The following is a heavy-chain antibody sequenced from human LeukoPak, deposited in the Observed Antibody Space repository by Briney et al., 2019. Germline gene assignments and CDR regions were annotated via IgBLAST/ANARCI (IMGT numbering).Heavy chain of an antibody. D-gene: IGHD3-22*01. CDR1: GFIFNDYH. CDR3: ARDNTYYYDSSGYYPGY. Sequence: GGSLRLSCAASGFIFNDYHMNWVRQAPGKGLEWVSYISGNSATIYYAGSVEGRFTISRDNAKNSLYLQMNSLRAEDTAVYYCARDNTYYYDSSGYYPGYWGQGTLVTVSS. J-gene: IGHJ4*02. CDR2: ISGNSATI. V-gene: IGHV3-48*04.